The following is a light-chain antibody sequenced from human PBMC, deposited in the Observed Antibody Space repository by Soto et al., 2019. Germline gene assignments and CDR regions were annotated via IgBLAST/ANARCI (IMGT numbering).Light chain of an antibody. CDR2: GAS. CDR3: QQRSNWPPWIT. V-gene: IGKV3-11*01. J-gene: IGKJ5*01. CDR1: QSVSSN. Sequence: PAPPPLSPRERATPSYRALQSVSSNLAWYQQKPGQAPRLLIYGASNRATGIPARFSGSGSGTDFTLTISSLEPEDFAVYYCQQRSNWPPWITFGQGTRLEI.